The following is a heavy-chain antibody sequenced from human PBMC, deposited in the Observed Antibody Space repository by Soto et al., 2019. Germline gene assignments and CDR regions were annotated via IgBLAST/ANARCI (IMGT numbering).Heavy chain of an antibody. J-gene: IGHJ5*02. CDR3: ARAPGESYYDSSGYQRNWFDP. V-gene: IGHV4-34*01. CDR2: INHSGST. Sequence: QVQLQQWGAGLLKPSETLSLTCAVYGGSFSGYYWSWIRQPPGKGLEWIGEINHSGSTNYNPSLKSRVTISVDTSKNQFSLKLRSVTAADTAVYYCARAPGESYYDSSGYQRNWFDPWGQGTLVTVSS. CDR1: GGSFSGYY. D-gene: IGHD3-22*01.